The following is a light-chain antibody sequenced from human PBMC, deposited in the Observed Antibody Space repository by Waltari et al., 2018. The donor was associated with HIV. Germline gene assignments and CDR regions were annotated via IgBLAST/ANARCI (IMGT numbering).Light chain of an antibody. CDR3: AGWDDSVDGPV. CDR2: SDN. CDR1: SSNIGSNA. Sequence: QSVLTQPPSASGTPGQRVTISCSGGSSNIGSNAVSWYQQLPGTAPKLLIYSDNQRPSGVPDRCSVSKSVTSASLAISGLQSEDEADYHCAGWDDSVDGPVFGGGTILTVL. J-gene: IGLJ3*02. V-gene: IGLV1-44*01.